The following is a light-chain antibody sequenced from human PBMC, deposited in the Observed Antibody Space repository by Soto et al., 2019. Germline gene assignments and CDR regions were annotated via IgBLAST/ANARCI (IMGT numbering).Light chain of an antibody. V-gene: IGLV1-40*01. Sequence: QSALTQPPSVSGAPGQRVTIPCTGSSSNIGSFYDVHWYQQLPGTVPKLLIYGDNNRPSGVPDRFSGPKSGTAASLAITGLQAEDEADYYCQSYDNSLNHVVFGGGTKLTVL. J-gene: IGLJ2*01. CDR3: QSYDNSLNHVV. CDR2: GDN. CDR1: SSNIGSFYD.